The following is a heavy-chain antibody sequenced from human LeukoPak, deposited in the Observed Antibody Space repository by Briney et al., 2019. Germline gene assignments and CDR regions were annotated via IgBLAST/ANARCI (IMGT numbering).Heavy chain of an antibody. CDR3: ARAMTGTSEH. D-gene: IGHD3-9*01. CDR2: ISGSGTGT. Sequence: HPGGSLRLSCAASGFTLSNYPRSWVRQAPGKGLVWLSTISGSGTGTYYADSVKGRFTISRDNSKNALYLQMNSLRAEDTAVYYCARAMTGTSEHWGQGTLVTVSS. CDR1: GFTLSNYP. V-gene: IGHV3-23*01. J-gene: IGHJ1*01.